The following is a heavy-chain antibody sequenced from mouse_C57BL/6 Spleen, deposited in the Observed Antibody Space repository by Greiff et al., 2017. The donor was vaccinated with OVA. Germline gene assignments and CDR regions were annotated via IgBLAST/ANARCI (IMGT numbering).Heavy chain of an antibody. CDR1: GYTFTSYW. CDR2: IYPGSGST. D-gene: IGHD1-1*01. V-gene: IGHV1-55*01. CDR3: ARASSFYGSSYFDY. J-gene: IGHJ2*01. Sequence: QVQLQQPGAELVKPGASVKMSCKASGYTFTSYWITWVKQRPGQGLEWIGDIYPGSGSTNYNEKFKSKATLTVDTSSSTAYMQLSSLTSEDSAVYYCARASSFYGSSYFDYWGKGTTLTVSS.